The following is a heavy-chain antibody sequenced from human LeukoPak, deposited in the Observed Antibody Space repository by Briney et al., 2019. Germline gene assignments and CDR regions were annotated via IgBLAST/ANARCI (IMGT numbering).Heavy chain of an antibody. CDR3: ASIVGAIDLG. CDR2: ISSSGSTI. Sequence: GGSLRLSCAASGFTFSSYEMNWVRQAPGKGLEWVSYISSSGSTIYYADSLRGRFTISRDNSKNTLYLQMNSLRAEDTAVYYCASIVGAIDLGWGQGTLVTVSS. V-gene: IGHV3-48*03. CDR1: GFTFSSYE. D-gene: IGHD1-26*01. J-gene: IGHJ4*02.